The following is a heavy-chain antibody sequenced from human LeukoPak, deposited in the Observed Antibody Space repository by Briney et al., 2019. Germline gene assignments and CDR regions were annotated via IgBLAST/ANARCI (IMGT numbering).Heavy chain of an antibody. Sequence: QSGGSLRLSCVASGFTFSSFSMHWVRQSPGNGLEWVAVISHDGSHQSYADSVKGRFTISRGNSKNILSLQMNSVRPEDTGLFYCARDPNRLADYGGDYFDHWGQGTLVTVSS. CDR1: GFTFSSFS. J-gene: IGHJ4*02. V-gene: IGHV3-30*04. D-gene: IGHD4-23*01. CDR3: ARDPNRLADYGGDYFDH. CDR2: ISHDGSHQ.